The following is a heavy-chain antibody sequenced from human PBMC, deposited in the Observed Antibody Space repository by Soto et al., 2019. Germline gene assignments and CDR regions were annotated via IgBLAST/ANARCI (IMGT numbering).Heavy chain of an antibody. Sequence: GGSLRLSCAASGFTFSSYAMSWVRQAPGKGLEWVSAISGSGGSTYYADSVKGRFTISRDNSKNTLYLQMNSLRAEDTAVYYCAKVSETNCYGFIPRFDYWGQGTLVTVSS. CDR1: GFTFSSYA. CDR2: ISGSGGST. V-gene: IGHV3-23*01. J-gene: IGHJ4*02. D-gene: IGHD5-18*01. CDR3: AKVSETNCYGFIPRFDY.